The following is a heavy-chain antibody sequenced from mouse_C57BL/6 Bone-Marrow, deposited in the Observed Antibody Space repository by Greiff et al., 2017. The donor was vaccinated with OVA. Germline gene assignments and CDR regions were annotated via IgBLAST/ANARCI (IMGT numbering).Heavy chain of an antibody. CDR3: FWEAAY. D-gene: IGHD4-1*01. Sequence: QVQLQQPGAELVKPGASVKLSCKASGYTFTSYWMHWVKQRPGRGLEWIGRIYPGDGDTNYNGKFKGKATLTADKSSSTAYMQLSSLTSEDSAVYFCFWEAAYWGQGTTLTVSS. CDR1: GYTFTSYW. J-gene: IGHJ2*01. CDR2: IYPGDGDT. V-gene: IGHV1-82*01.